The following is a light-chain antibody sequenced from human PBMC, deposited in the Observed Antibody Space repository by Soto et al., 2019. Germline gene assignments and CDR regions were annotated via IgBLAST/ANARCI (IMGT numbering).Light chain of an antibody. CDR2: GAS. CDR3: QQSYSSPRT. CDR1: RTISSY. V-gene: IGKV1-39*01. J-gene: IGKJ2*02. Sequence: EIQMTQSPSSMSASVGDRVTISCRASRTISSYLIWYQQQPGKAPQLLIYGASTLQSGVSSRFSGSGFGTDFTLTITNLQPEDFATYYCQQSYSSPRTFGQGTKIDIK.